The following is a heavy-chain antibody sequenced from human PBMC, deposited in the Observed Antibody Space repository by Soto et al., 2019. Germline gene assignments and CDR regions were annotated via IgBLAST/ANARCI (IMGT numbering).Heavy chain of an antibody. CDR1: GVSFSGYQ. Sequence: ETLSLTCAVYGVSFSGYQWSWIRQPPGKGLEWVSAISGSGGSTYYADSVKGRFTISRDNSKNTLYLQMNSLRAEDTAVYYCAKDLHIPYYFDYWGQGTLVTVSS. V-gene: IGHV3-23*01. D-gene: IGHD2-21*01. CDR3: AKDLHIPYYFDY. J-gene: IGHJ4*02. CDR2: ISGSGGST.